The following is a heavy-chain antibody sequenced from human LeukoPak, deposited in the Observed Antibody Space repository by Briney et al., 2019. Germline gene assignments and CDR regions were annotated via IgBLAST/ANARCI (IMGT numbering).Heavy chain of an antibody. CDR1: GFIFRNYA. J-gene: IGHJ4*02. Sequence: GGSLRLSGAASGFIFRNYAMSWVRQAPGKGLEWVSAITGSGDTTYYADSVKGRFTVSRDNSKNTLYVEMNTLRAADTAVYYCAKWGDYDILTGYYVSDFWGQGTLVTVSS. CDR2: ITGSGDTT. D-gene: IGHD3-9*01. CDR3: AKWGDYDILTGYYVSDF. V-gene: IGHV3-23*01.